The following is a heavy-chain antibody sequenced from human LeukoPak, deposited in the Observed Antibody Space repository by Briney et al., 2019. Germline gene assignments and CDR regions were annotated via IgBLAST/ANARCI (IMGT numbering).Heavy chain of an antibody. CDR1: GGSISSYY. CDR2: IYTSGST. CDR3: ARYQDFWSGPPFYYYGMDV. J-gene: IGHJ6*02. Sequence: SETLSLTCTVSGGSISSYYWSWIRQPAGKGLEWIGRIYTSGSTNYNPSLKSRVTMSVDTSKNQFSLKLSSVTAADTAVYYCARYQDFWSGPPFYYYGMDVWGQGTTVTVSS. D-gene: IGHD3-3*02. V-gene: IGHV4-4*07.